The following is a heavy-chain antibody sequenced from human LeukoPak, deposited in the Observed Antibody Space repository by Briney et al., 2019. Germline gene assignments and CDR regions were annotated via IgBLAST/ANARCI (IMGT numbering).Heavy chain of an antibody. Sequence: GGSLRLSCAASGFTFSSYAMSWVRQAPGKGLEWVSAIGGSGTSTYYADSVRGRFTISRDNSKNTLYLQMNSLRADDTAVYYCAKAGSGHYYDYWGQGTLVTVSS. CDR1: GFTFSSYA. CDR2: IGGSGTST. CDR3: AKAGSGHYYDY. V-gene: IGHV3-23*01. J-gene: IGHJ4*02. D-gene: IGHD3-22*01.